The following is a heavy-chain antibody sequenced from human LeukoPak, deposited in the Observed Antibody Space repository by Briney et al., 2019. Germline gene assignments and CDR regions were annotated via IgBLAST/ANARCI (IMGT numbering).Heavy chain of an antibody. Sequence: ASVKVSCKASGYTFTSYGISWVRQAPGQGLEWMGWISAYNGNTNYAQKLQGRVTMTTDTSTSTAYMELRSLRSDDTAVYYCARDPTYYYGSGSRGHYYFDYWGQGTLVTVSS. CDR3: ARDPTYYYGSGSRGHYYFDY. CDR1: GYTFTSYG. J-gene: IGHJ4*02. V-gene: IGHV1-18*01. CDR2: ISAYNGNT. D-gene: IGHD3-10*01.